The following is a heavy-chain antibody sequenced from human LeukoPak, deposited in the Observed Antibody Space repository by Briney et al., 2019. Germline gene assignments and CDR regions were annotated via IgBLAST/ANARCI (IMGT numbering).Heavy chain of an antibody. CDR3: ARHFAYSSSSYFDY. CDR2: NYYGGST. Sequence: SETLSLTCTVSGGSIGSYYWSWIRQPPGKGLEWIGYNYYGGSTNYNPSLKSRVTISVDTSKNQFSLRLYSVTVADTAVYYCARHFAYSSSSYFDYWGQGSLVTVSS. D-gene: IGHD6-6*01. V-gene: IGHV4-59*08. J-gene: IGHJ4*02. CDR1: GGSIGSYY.